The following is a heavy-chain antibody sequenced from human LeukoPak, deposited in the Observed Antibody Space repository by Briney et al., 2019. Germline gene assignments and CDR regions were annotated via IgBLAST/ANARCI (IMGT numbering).Heavy chain of an antibody. V-gene: IGHV1-58*01. D-gene: IGHD3-10*01. CDR1: GFTFTSSA. CDR3: AADYDYYGSGSYYGNYYYGMDV. Sequence: GVSVKVSCKASGFTFTSSAVQWVRQARGQRLEWIGWIVVGSGNTNYAQKFQERVTITRDMSTSTAYMELSSLRSEDTAVYYCAADYDYYGSGSYYGNYYYGMDVWGKGTTVTVSS. J-gene: IGHJ6*04. CDR2: IVVGSGNT.